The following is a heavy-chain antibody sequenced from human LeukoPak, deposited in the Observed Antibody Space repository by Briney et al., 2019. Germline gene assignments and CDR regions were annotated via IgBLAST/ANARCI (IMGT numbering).Heavy chain of an antibody. D-gene: IGHD1-7*01. J-gene: IGHJ5*02. CDR2: ISAYNGNT. Sequence: ASVKVSCKASGYTFTSYGISWVRQAPGQGLEWMGWISAYNGNTNYAQKLQGRVTMTTDTSTSTAYMELRSLSSVTAADTAVYYCAGLPTGTTSWFDPWGQGTLVTVSP. CDR3: AGLPTGTTSWFDP. CDR1: GYTFTSYG. V-gene: IGHV1-18*01.